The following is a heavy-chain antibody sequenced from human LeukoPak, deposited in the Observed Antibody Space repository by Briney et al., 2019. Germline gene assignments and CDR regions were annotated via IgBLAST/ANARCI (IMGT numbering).Heavy chain of an antibody. V-gene: IGHV3-30*02. CDR1: GFTFSSYG. D-gene: IGHD2-2*01. J-gene: IGHJ4*02. Sequence: GGSLRLSCAASGFTFSSYGMHWVRQAPGKGLEWVAFIRYDGSNKYYADSVKGRFTISRDNSKNTLYLQMNSLRAEDTAVYYCAKGEEYQLLFAVTTPFDYWGQGALVTVSS. CDR3: AKGEEYQLLFAVTTPFDY. CDR2: IRYDGSNK.